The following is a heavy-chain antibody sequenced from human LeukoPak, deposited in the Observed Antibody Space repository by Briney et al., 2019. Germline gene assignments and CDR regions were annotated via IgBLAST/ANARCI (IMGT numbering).Heavy chain of an antibody. Sequence: PSETLSLTCNVAGGSIGGYHWSWIRQPPGKELEWIGCISYTGSTNYNPSLKSRITLSLDTSKNQFSLKLSSVTAADTAVYYCAKDMGIVVVPAAFDYWGQGTLVTVSS. D-gene: IGHD2-2*03. V-gene: IGHV4-59*01. CDR2: ISYTGST. CDR1: GGSIGGYH. CDR3: AKDMGIVVVPAAFDY. J-gene: IGHJ4*02.